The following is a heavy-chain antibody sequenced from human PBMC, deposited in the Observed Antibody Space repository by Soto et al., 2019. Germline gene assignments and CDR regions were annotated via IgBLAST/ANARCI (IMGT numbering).Heavy chain of an antibody. CDR3: SRIATSGRGWDG. CDR2: IKQDGSEE. D-gene: IGHD3-10*01. V-gene: IGHV3-7*01. Sequence: EVQLVESGGGLVQPGGSLRLSCVDSGFTFSSYWMSWVRQAPVKGLEWVGNIKQDGSEENYADSVKGRFTIYRDNAKNSMYLQMNSLRVEDTAVYYWSRIATSGRGWDGWGQGTTVVVSS. J-gene: IGHJ6*02. CDR1: GFTFSSYW.